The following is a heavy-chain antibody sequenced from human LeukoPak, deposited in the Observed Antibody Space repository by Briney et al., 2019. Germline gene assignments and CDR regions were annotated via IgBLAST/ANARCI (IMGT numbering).Heavy chain of an antibody. CDR3: ARAPYCGGDCYSFAFDY. D-gene: IGHD2-21*02. J-gene: IGHJ4*02. CDR2: ISGSGGST. Sequence: GGSVRLSCAASGFXFSSYAMSWVRQAPGKGLEWVSTISGSGGSTYYADSVKGRFTISRDNSKNTLYLQMNSLRAEDTAVYYCARAPYCGGDCYSFAFDYWGQGTLVTVSS. V-gene: IGHV3-23*01. CDR1: GFXFSSYA.